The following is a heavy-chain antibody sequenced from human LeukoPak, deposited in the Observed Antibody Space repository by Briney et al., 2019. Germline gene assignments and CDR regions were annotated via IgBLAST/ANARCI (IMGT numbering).Heavy chain of an antibody. Sequence: GGSLRLSCAASGFTVSSNYMSWVRQAPGKGLEWVSVIYSGGSTYYADSVKGRFTISRDNSKNTLYLQMNSLRAEDTAVYYCARDPAAAGMDVWGQGTTVTVSS. CDR1: GFTVSSNY. CDR3: ARDPAAAGMDV. CDR2: IYSGGST. V-gene: IGHV3-66*01. J-gene: IGHJ6*02. D-gene: IGHD6-13*01.